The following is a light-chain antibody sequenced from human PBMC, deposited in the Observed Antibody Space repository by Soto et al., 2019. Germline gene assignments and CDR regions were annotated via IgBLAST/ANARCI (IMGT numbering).Light chain of an antibody. CDR1: QSVSSSY. CDR3: QQYGSSLLFT. J-gene: IGKJ3*01. V-gene: IGKV3-20*01. CDR2: GAS. Sequence: EIVLTQSPGTLSLSPGERATLSCRASQSVSSSYLAWYQQKPGQAPRLLIYGASSRATGIPDRFSGSGSGTDFTLTISRLEPDYFAVYYCQQYGSSLLFTFGPGTKVDIK.